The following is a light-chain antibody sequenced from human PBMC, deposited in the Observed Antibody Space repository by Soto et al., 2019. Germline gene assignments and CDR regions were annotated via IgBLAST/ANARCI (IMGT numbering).Light chain of an antibody. V-gene: IGKV3-15*01. CDR2: DAS. J-gene: IGKJ1*01. Sequence: EIVMTQPPATLSVSPGERATLSCRASQSVSSYLAWYQQKPGQAPRLLIYDASTRATGIPARFSGSGSGTEFTLTISSLQSEDFAVYYCQQYNNWPPWTFGQGTKVDI. CDR3: QQYNNWPPWT. CDR1: QSVSSY.